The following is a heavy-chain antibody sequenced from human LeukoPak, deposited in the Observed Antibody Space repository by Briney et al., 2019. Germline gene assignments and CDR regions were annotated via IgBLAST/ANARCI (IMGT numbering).Heavy chain of an antibody. V-gene: IGHV3-7*01. Sequence: GGSLRLSCAASGFTFSSYWMSWVRQAPGKGLEWVANIKQDGSEKYYVDSVKGRFTISRDNAKNSLYLQMNSLRAEDTAVYYCARDRGIVGTTGYYYMDVWGKGTTVTVSS. CDR1: GFTFSSYW. J-gene: IGHJ6*03. D-gene: IGHD1-26*01. CDR2: IKQDGSEK. CDR3: ARDRGIVGTTGYYYMDV.